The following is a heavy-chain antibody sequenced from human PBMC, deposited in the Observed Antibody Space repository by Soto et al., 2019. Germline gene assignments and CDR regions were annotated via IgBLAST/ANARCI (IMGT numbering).Heavy chain of an antibody. J-gene: IGHJ6*04. CDR2: ISGSGGSS. Sequence: RRSLRVSCAASGCTSSSYAMSWGRQAPWKGLEWVSTISGSGGSSYYADSVKGRFTISRDNSNNTLYLQMNSLRAEDAAVYYCSICMIKVSSPPTSMDYCGKAT. CDR1: GCTSSSYA. V-gene: IGHV3-23*01. D-gene: IGHD3-22*01. CDR3: SICMIKVSSPPTSMDY.